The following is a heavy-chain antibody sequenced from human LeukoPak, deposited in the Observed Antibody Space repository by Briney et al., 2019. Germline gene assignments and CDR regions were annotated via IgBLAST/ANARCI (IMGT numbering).Heavy chain of an antibody. CDR2: IYYSGST. CDR1: GGSISSGDYY. CDR3: ARQSSGDLIDY. J-gene: IGHJ4*02. D-gene: IGHD4-17*01. V-gene: IGHV4-31*03. Sequence: IPSQTLSLTCTVSGGSISSGDYYWSWIRQHPGKGLEWIGYIYYSGSTYYNPSLKSRVTISVDTSKNQFSLKLSSVTAADTAVYYCARQSSGDLIDYWGQGTLVTVSS.